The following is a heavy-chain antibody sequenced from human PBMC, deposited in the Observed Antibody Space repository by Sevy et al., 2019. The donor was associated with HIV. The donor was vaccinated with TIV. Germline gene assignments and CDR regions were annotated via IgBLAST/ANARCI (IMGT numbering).Heavy chain of an antibody. D-gene: IGHD3-16*01. CDR3: SSGGGY. CDR1: GFTFGSYS. J-gene: IGHJ4*02. V-gene: IGHV3-21*01. CDR2: ISITSNNT. Sequence: GGSLRLSCAASGFTFGSYSMNWVRQASGKGLEWVSFISITSNNTYYVDSVKGRFTISRDNAKNSVYLQMNSMRAEDPAVYHGSSGGGYWGQGTLVTVPS.